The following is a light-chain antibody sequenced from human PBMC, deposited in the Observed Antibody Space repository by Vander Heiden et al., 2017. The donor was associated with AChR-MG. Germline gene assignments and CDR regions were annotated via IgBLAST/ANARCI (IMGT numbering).Light chain of an antibody. Sequence: DIQMTQSPSSLSASVGDRVTITCRASQSITSYLNWYQQKPGKAPKLLIYGASSLQSGVPSRFSGSGYGTDFTLTISSLQPEDFATYYCQQGYTATWTFGQGTKVEIK. J-gene: IGKJ1*01. V-gene: IGKV1-39*01. CDR3: QQGYTATWT. CDR1: QSITSY. CDR2: GAS.